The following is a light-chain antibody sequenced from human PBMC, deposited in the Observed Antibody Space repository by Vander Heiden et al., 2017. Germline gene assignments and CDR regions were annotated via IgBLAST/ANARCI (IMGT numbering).Light chain of an antibody. Sequence: SYVLTQPPSVSVAPGQTARLTCGGNYIGSKSVHWHQQKPGQALVLVVYDDSDRASGIPERFSGSNSGNTATLTISRVEAGDEADYYCQVWDSSSDHLVVFGGGTKLTVL. CDR2: DDS. CDR3: QVWDSSSDHLVV. V-gene: IGLV3-21*02. CDR1: YIGSKS. J-gene: IGLJ2*01.